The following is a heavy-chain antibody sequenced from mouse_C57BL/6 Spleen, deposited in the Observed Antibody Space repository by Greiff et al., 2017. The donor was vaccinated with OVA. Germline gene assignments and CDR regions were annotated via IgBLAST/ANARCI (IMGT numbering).Heavy chain of an antibody. CDR2: ISDRGSYT. Sequence: EVKLMESGGGLVKPGGSLKLSCAASGFTFSSYAMSWVRQTPEKRLEWVATISDRGSYTYYPDNVKGRFTISRDNAKNNLYLQMSHLKSEDTAMYYCARDSTTVGDYFDYWGQGTTLTVSS. J-gene: IGHJ2*01. V-gene: IGHV5-4*01. CDR3: ARDSTTVGDYFDY. CDR1: GFTFSSYA. D-gene: IGHD1-1*01.